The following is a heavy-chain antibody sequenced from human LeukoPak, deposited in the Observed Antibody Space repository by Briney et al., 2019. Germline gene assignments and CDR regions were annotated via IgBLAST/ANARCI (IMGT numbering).Heavy chain of an antibody. D-gene: IGHD6-19*01. CDR3: ARDSSGWYLFDY. J-gene: IGHJ4*02. CDR1: GYTFTGYY. CDR2: IIPILGIA. Sequence: VASVKVSCRASGYTFTGYYMHWVRQAPGQGLEWMGRIIPILGIANYAQKFQGRVTITADKSTSTAYMELSSLRSEDTAVYYCARDSSGWYLFDYWGQGTLVTVSS. V-gene: IGHV1-69*04.